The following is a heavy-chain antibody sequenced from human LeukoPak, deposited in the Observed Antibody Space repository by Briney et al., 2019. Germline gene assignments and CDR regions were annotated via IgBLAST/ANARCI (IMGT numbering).Heavy chain of an antibody. CDR2: ISTSGTTI. CDR1: GFTFSSYN. V-gene: IGHV3-48*01. J-gene: IGHJ4*02. Sequence: GGSLRLSCAASGFTFSSYNFNWVRQIPGKGLEWVSYISTSGTTIYYADSVKGRVTFSRDNAKNSLYLQMNSLRADDTAVYYCARSPGGGDSYGHWGFDYWGQGALVTVSS. CDR3: ARSPGGGDSYGHWGFDY. D-gene: IGHD5-18*01.